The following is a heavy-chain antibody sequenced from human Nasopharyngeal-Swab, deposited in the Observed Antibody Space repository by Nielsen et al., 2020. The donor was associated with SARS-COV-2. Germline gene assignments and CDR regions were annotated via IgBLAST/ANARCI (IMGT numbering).Heavy chain of an antibody. CDR3: ARSRGSSSWYCNHDAFDI. J-gene: IGHJ3*02. V-gene: IGHV2-70*01. Sequence: SGPTLVKPTQTLTLTCTFSGFSLSTSGMCVSWIRQPPGKALEWLALIDWDDDKYYSTSLKTRLTISKDTSKNQVVLTMTNMDPVDTATYYCARSRGSSSWYCNHDAFDIWGQGTMVTVSS. CDR1: GFSLSTSGMC. D-gene: IGHD6-13*01. CDR2: IDWDDDK.